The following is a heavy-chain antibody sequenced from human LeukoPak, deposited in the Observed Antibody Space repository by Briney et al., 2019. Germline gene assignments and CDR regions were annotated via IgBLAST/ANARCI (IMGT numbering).Heavy chain of an antibody. V-gene: IGHV3-53*05. D-gene: IGHD3-9*01. J-gene: IGHJ4*02. CDR2: IYSGGRT. Sequence: GGSLRLSCAASGFSVSSNYMNWVRQAPGKGLEWVSVIYSGGRTYYADSVKGRFTISRDNSKNTLYLQMNSLRAEDTAIYYCAKGLHYNILTGFRREYYFDSWGQGTLVTVSS. CDR1: GFSVSSNY. CDR3: AKGLHYNILTGFRREYYFDS.